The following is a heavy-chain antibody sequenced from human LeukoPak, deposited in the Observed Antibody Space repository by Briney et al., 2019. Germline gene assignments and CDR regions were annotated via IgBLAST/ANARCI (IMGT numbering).Heavy chain of an antibody. CDR3: AKERRGENVWGSYRDAFDM. CDR2: SCGSGGST. CDR1: GFTFSSYA. Sequence: GALRLSCAASGFTFSSYAMTWVRQAPGKGLEWVSGSCGSGGSTYYADSVKGRFTISRDNSKNTLYLQMNSLRAEDTAVYYCAKERRGENVWGSYRDAFDMWGQGTMVTVSS. D-gene: IGHD3-16*02. J-gene: IGHJ3*02. V-gene: IGHV3-23*01.